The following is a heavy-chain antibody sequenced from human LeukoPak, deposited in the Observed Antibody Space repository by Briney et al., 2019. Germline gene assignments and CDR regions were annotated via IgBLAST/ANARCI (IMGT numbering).Heavy chain of an antibody. D-gene: IGHD4-23*01. Sequence: PSETLSLTCTVSGGSISSSSYYWGWIRQPPGKGLEWIGGIYYSGSTYYNPSLKSRVTISVDTSKNQFSLKLSSVTAADTAVYYCARQLYGGNFSPSLFDYWGQGTLVTVSS. V-gene: IGHV4-39*01. J-gene: IGHJ4*02. CDR3: ARQLYGGNFSPSLFDY. CDR2: IYYSGST. CDR1: GGSISSSSYY.